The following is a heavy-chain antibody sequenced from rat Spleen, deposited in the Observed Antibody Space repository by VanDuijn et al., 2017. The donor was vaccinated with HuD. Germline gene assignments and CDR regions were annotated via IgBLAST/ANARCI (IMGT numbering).Heavy chain of an antibody. J-gene: IGHJ3*01. CDR1: GFTFNNYW. D-gene: IGHD1-2*01. CDR2: ITNTGGST. Sequence: EVQLVESGGGLVQPGRSLKLSCVASGFTFNNYWMTWIRQAPGKGLEWVASITNTGGSTYYPDSVKGRFTISRDNAKSTLYLQMNSLRSEDTATYYCTRDGSYRGIWGFAYWGQGTLVTVSS. V-gene: IGHV5-31*01. CDR3: TRDGSYRGIWGFAY.